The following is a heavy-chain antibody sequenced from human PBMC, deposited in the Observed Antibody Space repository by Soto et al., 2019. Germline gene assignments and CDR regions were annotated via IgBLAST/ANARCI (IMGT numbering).Heavy chain of an antibody. J-gene: IGHJ6*02. V-gene: IGHV3-33*01. Sequence: QVQLVESGGGVVQPGRSLRLSCAASGFTFSSYGMHWVRQAPGKWLEWVAVIWYDGSNKYYADSVQGRFTISRDNANSTLSLHMPSRIAEDTAVYYCARARSQQLPYNYDYYYGMDVWGQGTTVTVSS. CDR2: IWYDGSNK. CDR1: GFTFSSYG. CDR3: ARARSQQLPYNYDYYYGMDV. D-gene: IGHD6-13*01.